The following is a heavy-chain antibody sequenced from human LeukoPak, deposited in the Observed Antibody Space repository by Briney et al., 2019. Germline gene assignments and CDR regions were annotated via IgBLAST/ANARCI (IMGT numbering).Heavy chain of an antibody. Sequence: SETLSLTCTVSGGSISGYYWSWIRQPAGEGLEWIGRIYTSATTNYNPSLTNYNPSLKRRLTMSVDMSKNQFPLKLSSVTAADTAVYYCARVPSWQREDWFDPWGQGTLVTVSS. D-gene: IGHD1-26*01. CDR1: GGSISGYY. CDR3: ARVPSWQREDWFDP. J-gene: IGHJ5*02. CDR2: IYTSATTNYNPSLT. V-gene: IGHV4-4*07.